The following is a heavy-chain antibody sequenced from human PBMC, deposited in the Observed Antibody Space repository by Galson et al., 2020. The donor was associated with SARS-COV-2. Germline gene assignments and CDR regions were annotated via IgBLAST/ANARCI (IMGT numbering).Heavy chain of an antibody. Sequence: TGGSLRLSCVASGITFSEAWMSWVRQAPGTGLEWVGRIKAKRDNAATDYAARVRGRFTMSRDDSKNTWYLQMNRLKTDDTARYYCTTESGITWTAYWGQGTMVTVSS. CDR3: TTESGITWTAY. V-gene: IGHV3-15*01. D-gene: IGHD1-1*01. CDR1: GITFSEAW. CDR2: IKAKRDNAAT. J-gene: IGHJ4*02.